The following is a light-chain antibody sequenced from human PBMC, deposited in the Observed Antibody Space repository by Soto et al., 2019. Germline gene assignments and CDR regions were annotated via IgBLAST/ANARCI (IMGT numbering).Light chain of an antibody. J-gene: IGKJ1*01. V-gene: IGKV1-39*01. Sequence: DIQMTQSPSSLSASVGDRVTITCRASQSISSYLNWYQQKPGKAPKLLIYAASSLQSGVPSRFSGSGSGTDFTLTISSLQPEDCETYYCQQSYSTLWTFGQGTKVDIK. CDR1: QSISSY. CDR2: AAS. CDR3: QQSYSTLWT.